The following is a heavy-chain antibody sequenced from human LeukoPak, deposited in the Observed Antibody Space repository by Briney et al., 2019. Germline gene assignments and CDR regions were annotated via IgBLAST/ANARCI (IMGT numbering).Heavy chain of an antibody. D-gene: IGHD6-19*01. CDR2: IYYSGST. Sequence: PSETLSLTCTVSGGSISSGGYYWSWIRQHPGKGLEWIGYIYYSGSTYYNPSLKSRVTTSVDTSTDQFSLRLSSATAADTAIYYCARQSGDQSSAWYFDAWGQGTLVTVSS. V-gene: IGHV4-39*01. CDR1: GGSISSGGYY. CDR3: ARQSGDQSSAWYFDA. J-gene: IGHJ4*02.